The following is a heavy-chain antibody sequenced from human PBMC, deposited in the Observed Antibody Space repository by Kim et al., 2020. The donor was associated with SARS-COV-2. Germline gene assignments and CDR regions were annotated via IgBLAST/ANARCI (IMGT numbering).Heavy chain of an antibody. D-gene: IGHD3-22*01. J-gene: IGHJ3*02. V-gene: IGHV3-30*01. CDR3: ARDIVVVTRYAFDI. Sequence: ADSVKGRFTIPRDNSKNTLYLQMNSLRAEDTAVYYCARDIVVVTRYAFDIWGQGTMVTVSS.